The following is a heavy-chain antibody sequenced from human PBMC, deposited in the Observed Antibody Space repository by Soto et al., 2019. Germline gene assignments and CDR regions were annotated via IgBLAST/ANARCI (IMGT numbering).Heavy chain of an antibody. CDR1: GGTFSSYA. D-gene: IGHD6-13*01. V-gene: IGHV1-69*01. J-gene: IGHJ6*02. CDR2: IIPIFGTA. Sequence: QVQLVQSGAEVKKPGSSVKVSCKASGGTFSSYAISWVRQAPGQGLEWMGGIIPIFGTANYAQKFQGRVTITADESTSTAYMELSSLRSEDTAVYYCAREVYSSSWSPYYYYGMAVWGQGTTVTVSS. CDR3: AREVYSSSWSPYYYYGMAV.